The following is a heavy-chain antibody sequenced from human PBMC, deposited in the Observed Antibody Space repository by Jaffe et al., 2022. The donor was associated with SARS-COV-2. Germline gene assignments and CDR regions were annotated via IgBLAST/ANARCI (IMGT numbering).Heavy chain of an antibody. CDR1: GFSSNA. J-gene: IGHJ3*02. CDR3: VKGPTITARPKAFDI. V-gene: IGHV3-64D*06. D-gene: IGHD6-6*01. Sequence: EVQLVESGGGLVQPGGSLRLSCSASGFSSNAMHWVRQAPGKGLEYVSSISSNGGSTYYADSVKGRFTISRDNSKNTLYLEMSSLRTEDTAVYYCVKGPTITARPKAFDIWGQGTMVTVSS. CDR2: ISSNGGST.